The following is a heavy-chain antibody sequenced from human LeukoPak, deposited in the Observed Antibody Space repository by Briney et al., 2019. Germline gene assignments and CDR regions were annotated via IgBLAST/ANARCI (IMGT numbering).Heavy chain of an antibody. CDR1: GYTLTELS. CDR2: FDPEDGET. CDR3: AAAPNWNYVVDY. V-gene: IGHV1-24*01. D-gene: IGHD1-7*01. J-gene: IGHJ4*02. Sequence: ASVKVSCKVSGYTLTELSMHWVRQAPGKGLEWMGGFDPEDGETIYAQKFQGRVTMTEDTSTDTAYMELSSLRSEDTAVYYCAAAPNWNYVVDYWGQGTLVTVSS.